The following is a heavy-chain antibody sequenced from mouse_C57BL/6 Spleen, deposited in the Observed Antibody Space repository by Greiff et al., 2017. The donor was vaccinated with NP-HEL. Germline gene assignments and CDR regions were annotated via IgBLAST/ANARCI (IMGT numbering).Heavy chain of an antibody. D-gene: IGHD2-3*01. CDR2: INPNNGGT. V-gene: IGHV1-26*01. CDR1: GYTFTDYY. CDR3: ARRWKRNAMDY. Sequence: VQLQQSGPELVKPGASVKISCKASGYTFTDYYMNWVKQSHGKSLEWIGYINPNNGGTSYNQKFKGKATLTVDKSYSTVYMELRRLTSEDAAVYYCARRWKRNAMDYWGQGTSVTVSS. J-gene: IGHJ4*01.